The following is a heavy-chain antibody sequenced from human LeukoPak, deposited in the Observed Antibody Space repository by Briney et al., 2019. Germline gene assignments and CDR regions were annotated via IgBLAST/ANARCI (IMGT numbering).Heavy chain of an antibody. CDR3: ARGIAWFDP. J-gene: IGHJ5*02. D-gene: IGHD6-13*01. V-gene: IGHV4-59*01. Sequence: PSETPSLTCTVSGGSISRYYWSWVRQPPRKGLEWIGYIYYSGSTNYNPSLKSRVTISVDTSKNQFSLKLSSVTAADTAVYYCARGIAWFDPWGQGTLVTVSP. CDR2: IYYSGST. CDR1: GGSISRYY.